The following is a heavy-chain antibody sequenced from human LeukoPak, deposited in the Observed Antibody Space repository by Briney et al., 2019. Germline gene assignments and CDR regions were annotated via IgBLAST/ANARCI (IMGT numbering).Heavy chain of an antibody. CDR2: ISDSGSTA. CDR3: AKDIQTWPRFPDY. CDR1: AFTFSSYW. J-gene: IGHJ4*02. V-gene: IGHV3-23*01. D-gene: IGHD5-12*01. Sequence: GGSLRLSCAGSAFTFSSYWMSWVRQAPGKGLEWVSGISDSGSTAFYADSVKGRFTSSRDNPKSTLYLQMNSLRAEDTAVYYCAKDIQTWPRFPDYWGQGTLVTVSS.